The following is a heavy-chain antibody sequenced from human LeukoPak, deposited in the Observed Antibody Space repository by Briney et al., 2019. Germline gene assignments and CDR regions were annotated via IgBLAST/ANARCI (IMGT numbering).Heavy chain of an antibody. CDR1: GFTFSSYW. CDR3: VTGGSGYSTH. J-gene: IGHJ4*02. Sequence: PGGSLRLSCVASGFTFSSYWMHWVRQAPGKGLVWVSRIKSDGSYRTYADSVEGRFTISRDNAKNTLYLQLNSLRAEDTAVYYCVTGGSGYSTHWGQGTLVTVSS. D-gene: IGHD3-3*01. V-gene: IGHV3-74*01. CDR2: IKSDGSYR.